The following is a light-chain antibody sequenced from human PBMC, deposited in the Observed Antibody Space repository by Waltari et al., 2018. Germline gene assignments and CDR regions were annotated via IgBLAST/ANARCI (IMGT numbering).Light chain of an antibody. CDR1: SSDVGGYNY. Sequence: QSALTQPASVSGSPGQSITISCTGTSSDVGGYNYVSWYQQHPGKVPKLMIYDVNKRPSGVSTRCSGSKSGNTASLTISGLQAEDEADYYCSSYTSVTTAAYVFGTGSKVTVL. V-gene: IGLV2-14*01. CDR3: SSYTSVTTAAYV. J-gene: IGLJ1*01. CDR2: DVN.